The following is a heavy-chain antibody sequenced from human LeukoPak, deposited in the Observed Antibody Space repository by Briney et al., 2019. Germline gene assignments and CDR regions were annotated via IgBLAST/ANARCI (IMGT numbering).Heavy chain of an antibody. V-gene: IGHV3-21*01. CDR2: ISSSSSYI. CDR1: GSTFSSYS. D-gene: IGHD3-22*01. CDR3: ARLANYYDSSGDGFDI. J-gene: IGHJ3*02. Sequence: GGSLRLSCAASGSTFSSYSMNWVRQAPGKGLEWVSSISSSSSYIYYADSVKGRFTISRDNAKNSLYLQMNSLRAEDTAVYYCARLANYYDSSGDGFDIWGQGTMVTVSS.